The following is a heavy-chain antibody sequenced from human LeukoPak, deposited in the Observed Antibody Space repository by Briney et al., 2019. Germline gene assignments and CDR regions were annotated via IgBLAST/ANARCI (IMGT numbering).Heavy chain of an antibody. CDR2: ISPSGGTT. D-gene: IGHD1-1*01. V-gene: IGHV1-46*01. CDR3: ARGGWNDRDGFDI. Sequence: GASVKVSCKASGYTFSSYYIHWVRQAPGQGLEWMGIISPSGGTTSNAQKFQGRVTMTRDMSTSTFYMELRSLRSEDTALYYCARGGWNDRDGFDIWGQGTMVTVSS. CDR1: GYTFSSYY. J-gene: IGHJ3*02.